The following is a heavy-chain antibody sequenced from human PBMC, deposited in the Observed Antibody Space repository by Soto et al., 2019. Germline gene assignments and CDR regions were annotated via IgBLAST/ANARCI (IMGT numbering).Heavy chain of an antibody. Sequence: QVQLVQSGGEVKKPGSSVKVSCKASGGSFSSYSISWVRQAPGQGLAWMGGIMPISDTVYYAQKFQGRVTIIADKSTTTAYMELSSLTSEDTAMYYCTTILGGIFDYWGQGTLVTVSS. CDR1: GGSFSSYS. V-gene: IGHV1-69*14. D-gene: IGHD3-3*02. CDR3: TTILGGIFDY. CDR2: IMPISDTV. J-gene: IGHJ4*02.